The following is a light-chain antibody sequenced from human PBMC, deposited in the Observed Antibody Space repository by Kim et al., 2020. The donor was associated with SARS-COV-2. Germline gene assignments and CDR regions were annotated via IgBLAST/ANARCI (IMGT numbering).Light chain of an antibody. J-gene: IGKJ2*01. CDR2: KAS. CDR3: QQYNSHSYT. Sequence: DIQMTQSPSTLSASVGDRVTITCRASQGISSWLAWYQQKPGKAPKLLIYKASNLESGVPSRFSGSESGTEFTLTISSLQPDDFATYYCQQYNSHSYTFGQGTKLEI. CDR1: QGISSW. V-gene: IGKV1-5*03.